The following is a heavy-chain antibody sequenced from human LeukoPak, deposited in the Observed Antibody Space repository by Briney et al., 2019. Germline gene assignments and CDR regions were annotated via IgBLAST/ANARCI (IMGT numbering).Heavy chain of an antibody. Sequence: PSETLSLTCAVYGGSFSGYYWSWIRQPPGKGLEWIGEINHSGSTNYNPSLKSRVTISVDTSKNQFSLKLSSVTAADTAVYYCAREERWLQAFDYWGQGTLVTVSS. J-gene: IGHJ4*02. V-gene: IGHV4-34*01. CDR3: AREERWLQAFDY. CDR1: GGSFSGYY. D-gene: IGHD5-24*01. CDR2: INHSGST.